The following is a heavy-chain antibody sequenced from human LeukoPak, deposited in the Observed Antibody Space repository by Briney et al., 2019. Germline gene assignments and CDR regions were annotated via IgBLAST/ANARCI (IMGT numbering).Heavy chain of an antibody. V-gene: IGHV3-53*01. CDR1: GFIVNTNY. CDR3: ARDSYGDANFDS. Sequence: GGSLRLSCAASGFIVNTNYMTWVRQAPGRGLEWVSFIYADGNTYYADSVKGRFTISRDISKNSVYLQINSLRAEDTAVYYCARDSYGDANFDSWGQGTLVTVSS. CDR2: IYADGNT. J-gene: IGHJ4*02. D-gene: IGHD4-17*01.